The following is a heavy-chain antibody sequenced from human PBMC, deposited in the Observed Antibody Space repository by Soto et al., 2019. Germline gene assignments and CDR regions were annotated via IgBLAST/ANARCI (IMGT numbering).Heavy chain of an antibody. Sequence: QVQLVESGGGVVQPGRSLRLSCAASGFTFSSYGMHWVRQAPGKGLEWVAVISYDGSNKYYEDSVKGRFTISRDNSKNTLYLQMNSLRAEDTAGYYCAKVIQGYYYYMDVWGKGTTVTVSS. V-gene: IGHV3-30*18. J-gene: IGHJ6*03. CDR1: GFTFSSYG. CDR2: ISYDGSNK. CDR3: AKVIQGYYYYMDV.